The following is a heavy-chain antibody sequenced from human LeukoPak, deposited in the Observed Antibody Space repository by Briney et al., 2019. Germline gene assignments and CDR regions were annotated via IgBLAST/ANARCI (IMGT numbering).Heavy chain of an antibody. J-gene: IGHJ3*02. Sequence: SETLSLTCTVSGDSISNYYWSWLRHPPGQGLEGMGYFYYTGSTNYNPSLKSRVTISVDTAKNQYYLELRSVTGADTAVYYCARASGVLRFLDWLGSFDIWGQARMVSDSS. CDR3: ARASGVLRFLDWLGSFDI. D-gene: IGHD3-3*01. V-gene: IGHV4-59*01. CDR2: FYYTGST. CDR1: GDSISNYY.